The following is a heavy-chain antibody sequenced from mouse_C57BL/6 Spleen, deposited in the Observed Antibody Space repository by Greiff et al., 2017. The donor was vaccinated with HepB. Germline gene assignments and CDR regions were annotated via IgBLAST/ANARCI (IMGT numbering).Heavy chain of an antibody. D-gene: IGHD1-1*01. J-gene: IGHJ4*01. V-gene: IGHV1-42*01. CDR3: ARSLLYYYGSSYDAMDY. CDR2: INPSTGGT. Sequence: VQLKESGPELVKPGASVKISCKASGYSFTGYYMNWVKQSPEKSLEWIGEINPSTGGTTYNQKFKAKATLTVDKSSSTAYMQLKSLTSEDSAVYYCARSLLYYYGSSYDAMDYWGQGTSVTVSS. CDR1: GYSFTGYY.